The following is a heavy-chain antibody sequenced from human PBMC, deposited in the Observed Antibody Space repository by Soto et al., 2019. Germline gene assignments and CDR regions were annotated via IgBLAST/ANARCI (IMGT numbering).Heavy chain of an antibody. CDR2: INHSGST. V-gene: IGHV4-34*01. J-gene: IGHJ4*02. D-gene: IGHD2-15*01. Sequence: SETLSLTCAVYGGSFSGYYWSWIRQPPGKGLEWIGEINHSGSTNYNPSLKSRVTISVDTSKNQFSLKLSSVTAADTAVYYCARAPYCSGGSCYYFDYWGQGTLVTVSS. CDR1: GGSFSGYY. CDR3: ARAPYCSGGSCYYFDY.